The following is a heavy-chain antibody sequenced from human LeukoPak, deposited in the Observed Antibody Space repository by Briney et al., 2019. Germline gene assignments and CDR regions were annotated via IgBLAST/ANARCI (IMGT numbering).Heavy chain of an antibody. V-gene: IGHV3-74*01. CDR3: ARDKDYDRRGGDY. CDR1: GFTFSSYW. D-gene: IGHD3-16*01. Sequence: GGSLRLSCAASGFTFSSYWMHWVRQAPGKGLVWVSRINSDGSSTSYADSVKGRFTISRDNAKNSLYLQMNSLRAEDTAVYYCARDKDYDRRGGDYWGQGTLVTVSS. CDR2: INSDGSST. J-gene: IGHJ4*02.